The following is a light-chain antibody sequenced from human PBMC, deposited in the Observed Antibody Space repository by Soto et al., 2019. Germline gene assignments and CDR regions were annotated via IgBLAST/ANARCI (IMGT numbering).Light chain of an antibody. Sequence: EIVLTRSPATLSLSPGERATLSCRASQSVSGYLVWYQQKPGQAPRLLIYDASNRATGIPGRFSGSGSGTDFTLTISSLEPEDFAVYYCQQRSNWSPYTFGQGTKVDIK. V-gene: IGKV3-11*01. CDR2: DAS. CDR3: QQRSNWSPYT. CDR1: QSVSGY. J-gene: IGKJ2*01.